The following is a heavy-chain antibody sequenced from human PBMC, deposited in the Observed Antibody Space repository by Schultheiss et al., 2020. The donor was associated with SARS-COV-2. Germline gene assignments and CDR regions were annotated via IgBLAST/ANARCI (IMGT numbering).Heavy chain of an antibody. CDR3: TRDITSHYCDF. J-gene: IGHJ4*02. CDR1: GFTVSSNY. V-gene: IGHV3-30*03. CDR2: ISYDGSNK. Sequence: GGSLRLSCAASGFTVSSNYMSWVRQAPGKGLEWVAVISYDGSNKYYADSVKGRFTISRDNSKNMLYLQMDSLRADDTAVYYCTRDITSHYCDFWGQGTLVTVSS.